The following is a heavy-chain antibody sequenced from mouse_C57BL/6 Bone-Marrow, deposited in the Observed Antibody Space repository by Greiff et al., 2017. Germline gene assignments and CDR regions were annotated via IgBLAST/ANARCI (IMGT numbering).Heavy chain of an antibody. J-gene: IGHJ2*01. V-gene: IGHV1-50*01. Sequence: QVQLQQPGAELVKPGASVKLSCKASGYTFTSYWMQWVKQRPGQGLVWIGEIDPSDSYTNYNQKFKGKATLTVDTSSSTAYMQLSSLTSEDSAVYYCARERGFFITTVVGCDYWGQGTTLTVSS. CDR3: ARERGFFITTVVGCDY. CDR2: IDPSDSYT. D-gene: IGHD1-1*01. CDR1: GYTFTSYW.